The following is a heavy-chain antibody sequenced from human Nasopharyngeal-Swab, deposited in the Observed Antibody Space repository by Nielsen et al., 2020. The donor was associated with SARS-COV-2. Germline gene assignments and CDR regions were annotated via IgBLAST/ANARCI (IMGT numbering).Heavy chain of an antibody. CDR1: GYTFTSYG. V-gene: IGHV1-18*01. CDR3: ARMSFWGHDYSNLPQDYYGMDV. J-gene: IGHJ6*02. Sequence: ASVKVSCKASGYTFTSYGISWVRQAPGQGLEWMGWISAYNGNTNYAQKLQGRVTMTTDTSTSTAYMELRSLRSDDTAVYYRARMSFWGHDYSNLPQDYYGMDVWGQGTTVTVSS. D-gene: IGHD4-11*01. CDR2: ISAYNGNT.